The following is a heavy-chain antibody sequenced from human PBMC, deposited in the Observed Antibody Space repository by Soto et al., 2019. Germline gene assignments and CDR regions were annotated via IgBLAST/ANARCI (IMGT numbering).Heavy chain of an antibody. J-gene: IGHJ6*02. CDR3: ARTTEGAYGMDV. V-gene: IGHV5-51*01. D-gene: IGHD4-17*01. CDR2: TYPGDSDI. CDR1: GYTFTNYW. Sequence: EVQLVQSGAEVKKPGESLQISCKASGYTFTNYWIAWVRQMPGKGLEWMGITYPGDSDIRYSPAFQGQATIAADKSINTAYLQWRSLKASDSAMYYGARTTEGAYGMDVWGQGTTVSVSS.